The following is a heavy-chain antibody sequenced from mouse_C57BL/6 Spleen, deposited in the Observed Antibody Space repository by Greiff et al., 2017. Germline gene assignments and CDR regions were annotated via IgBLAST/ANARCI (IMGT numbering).Heavy chain of an antibody. D-gene: IGHD2-3*01. CDR1: GFTFSDYG. CDR2: ISSGSSTI. Sequence: EVQVVESGGGLVKPGGSLKLSCAASGFTFSDYGMHWVRQAPEKGLEWVAYISSGSSTIYYADTVKGRFTISRDNAKNTLFLQMTSLRSEDTAMYYCARKASYDGYGYWYFDVWGTGTTVTVSS. V-gene: IGHV5-17*01. J-gene: IGHJ1*03. CDR3: ARKASYDGYGYWYFDV.